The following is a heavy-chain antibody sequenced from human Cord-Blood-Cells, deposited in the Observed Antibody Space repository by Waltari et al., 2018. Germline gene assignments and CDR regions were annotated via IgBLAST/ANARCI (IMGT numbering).Heavy chain of an antibody. CDR1: GGTFRRYA. CDR3: ARARNSGSYLYDAFDI. CDR2: ISPIFGTA. V-gene: IGHV1-69*06. J-gene: IGHJ3*02. D-gene: IGHD1-26*01. Sequence: QLHMVQSGAEVKKPGYSVKVTCQASGGTFRRYAMSWVRGATGQGLEWMGGISPIFGTANYEQKFQGRVTITADKATSTAYLELSSLRAEDTAVYYWARARNSGSYLYDAFDILGQGTMVTVSS.